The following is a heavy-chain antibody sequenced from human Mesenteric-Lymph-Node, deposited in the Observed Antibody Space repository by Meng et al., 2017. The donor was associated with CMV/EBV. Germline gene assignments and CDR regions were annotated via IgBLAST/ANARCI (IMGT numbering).Heavy chain of an antibody. CDR1: GGSFSAYY. V-gene: IGHV4-34*01. CDR2: INHSGST. J-gene: IGHJ4*02. CDR3: ASLAPLNNTKDKIPSGY. D-gene: IGHD1-14*01. Sequence: QVQLQQWGAGLLKPSETLSLPCAVYGGSFSAYYWSWIRQPPGKGLEWIGEINHSGSTNYNPSLKSRITISVDTSKNQFSLKLTSVTAADTAVYFCASLAPLNNTKDKIPSGYWGQGTLVTASS.